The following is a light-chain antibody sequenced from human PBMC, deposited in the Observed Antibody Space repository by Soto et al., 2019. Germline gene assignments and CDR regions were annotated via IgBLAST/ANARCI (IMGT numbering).Light chain of an antibody. V-gene: IGKV3-15*01. CDR3: QQYNNWPLT. CDR2: GAS. J-gene: IGKJ4*01. CDR1: QSVSSN. Sequence: EIVMTQSTAALSVSPGERATPSCRASQSVSSNLAWYKQKPGQAPRLIIYGASTRATGIPARFSGSGSGTEFTLTISSLQSEDLAVYYCQQYNNWPLTFGGGTKV.